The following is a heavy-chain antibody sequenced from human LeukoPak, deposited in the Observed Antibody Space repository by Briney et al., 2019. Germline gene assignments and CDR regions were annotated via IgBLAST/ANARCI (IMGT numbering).Heavy chain of an antibody. V-gene: IGHV3-48*04. CDR1: GFTFSSYS. Sequence: PGGSLRPSCAASGFTFSSYSMNWVRQAPGKGLEWVSYISSSSSTIYYADSVKGRFTISRDNAKNSLYLQMNSLRAEDTAVYYCARSVVAATETFDYWGQGTLVTVSS. J-gene: IGHJ4*02. D-gene: IGHD2-15*01. CDR2: ISSSSSTI. CDR3: ARSVVAATETFDY.